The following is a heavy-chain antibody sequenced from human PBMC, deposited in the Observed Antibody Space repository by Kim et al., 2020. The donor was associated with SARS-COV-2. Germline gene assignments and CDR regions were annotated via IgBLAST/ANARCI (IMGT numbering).Heavy chain of an antibody. D-gene: IGHD1-1*01. CDR1: GFTFSSYA. CDR2: IWYDGSNK. V-gene: IGHV3-33*06. CDR3: AKEGYWSASFDY. J-gene: IGHJ4*02. Sequence: GGSLRLSCAASGFTFSSYAMHWVRQAPGKGLEWVAVIWYDGSNKYYADSVKGRFTISRDNSKNTLYLQMNSLRAEDTAVYYCAKEGYWSASFDYWGQGTLVTVSS.